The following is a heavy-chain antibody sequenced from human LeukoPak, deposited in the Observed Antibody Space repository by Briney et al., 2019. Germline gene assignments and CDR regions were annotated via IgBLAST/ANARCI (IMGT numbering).Heavy chain of an antibody. CDR3: ARGARDSSGYTRETKAYNWFDP. Sequence: VASVKVSCKASGYTFTSYYMHWVRQAPGQGLEWMGLINPTGGSTGYAQKFQGRVTMTRDTSISTAYMELSRLRSDDTAVYYCARGARDSSGYTRETKAYNWFDPWGQGTLVTVSS. CDR1: GYTFTSYY. V-gene: IGHV1-2*06. D-gene: IGHD3-22*01. CDR2: INPTGGST. J-gene: IGHJ5*02.